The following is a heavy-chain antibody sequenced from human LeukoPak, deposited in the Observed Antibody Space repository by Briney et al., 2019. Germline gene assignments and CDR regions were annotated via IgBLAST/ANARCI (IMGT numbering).Heavy chain of an antibody. J-gene: IGHJ3*01. CDR3: ARISSAMPNDAFDV. D-gene: IGHD2-2*01. CDR1: GYTFTSYA. Sequence: GASVKVSCKASGYTFTSYAMHWVRQAPGQRLEWMGWINAGNGNTKYSQKFQGRVTITRDTSASTAYMELSSLRSEDTAVYYCARISSAMPNDAFDVWGQGTMVTVPS. V-gene: IGHV1-3*01. CDR2: INAGNGNT.